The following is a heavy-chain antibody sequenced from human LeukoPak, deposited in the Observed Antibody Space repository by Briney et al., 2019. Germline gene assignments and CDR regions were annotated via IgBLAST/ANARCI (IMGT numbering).Heavy chain of an antibody. CDR1: GYTFTSYA. CDR2: INAGNGNT. Sequence: GASVKVSCKASGYTFTSYAMHWVRQAPGQRLEWMGWINAGNGNTKYSQKFQGRVTITRDTSASTAYVELSSLRSEDTAVYYCARSTQGDGSDYWGQGTLVTVSS. CDR3: ARSTQGDGSDY. J-gene: IGHJ4*02. V-gene: IGHV1-3*01.